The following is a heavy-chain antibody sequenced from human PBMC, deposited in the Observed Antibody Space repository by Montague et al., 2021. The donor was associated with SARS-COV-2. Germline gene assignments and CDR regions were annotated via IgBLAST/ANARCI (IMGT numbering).Heavy chain of an antibody. CDR2: INWDDDK. CDR3: ARDWGCTHFDY. CDR1: GFSLSTSGMC. J-gene: IGHJ4*02. Sequence: PALVIPTQTLTLTCTFSGFSLSTSGMCMSWIRQPPGKALEWLARINWDDDKYYSTSLKTRLTISKDTSKNQVVLTMTNMDPVDTATYYCARDWGCTHFDYWGQGTLVTVSS. V-gene: IGHV2-70*11. D-gene: IGHD7-27*01.